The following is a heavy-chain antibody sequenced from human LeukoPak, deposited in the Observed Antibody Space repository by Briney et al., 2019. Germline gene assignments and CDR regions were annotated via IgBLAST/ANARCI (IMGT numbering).Heavy chain of an antibody. CDR3: ARDSTAPAMVT. CDR2: INPSGGST. J-gene: IGHJ5*02. V-gene: IGHV1-46*01. Sequence: ASVKVSCKASGYTFTSYYMHWVRQAPGQGLEWMGIINPSGGSTSYAQKFQGRVTMTRDTSTSTVYMELSRLRSEDTAVYYCARDSTAPAMVTWGQGTLVTVSS. CDR1: GYTFTSYY. D-gene: IGHD5-18*01.